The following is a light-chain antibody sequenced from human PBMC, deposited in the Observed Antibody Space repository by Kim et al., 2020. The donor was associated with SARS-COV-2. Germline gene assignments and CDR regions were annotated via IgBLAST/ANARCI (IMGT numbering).Light chain of an antibody. Sequence: SPGERATLSGRASQSVSSSYLAWYQQKPGQAPRLLIYGASSRATSIPDRFSGSGSGTDFTLTISRLEPEDFAVYYCQQYGSSPLTFGGGTKVDIK. CDR1: QSVSSSY. V-gene: IGKV3-20*01. J-gene: IGKJ4*01. CDR3: QQYGSSPLT. CDR2: GAS.